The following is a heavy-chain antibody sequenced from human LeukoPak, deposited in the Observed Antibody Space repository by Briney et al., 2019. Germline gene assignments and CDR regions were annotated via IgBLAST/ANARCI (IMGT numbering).Heavy chain of an antibody. D-gene: IGHD2/OR15-2a*01. J-gene: IGHJ4*02. V-gene: IGHV1-46*01. CDR3: ARGGSLAVAPHLYYFDY. Sequence: ASVKVSCKASGYTFTAYYIHWVRQAPGQGLEWMGIINPSGGSTTYAQNFQGRVTMTRDTSTSAVYMELSSLRSEDTAVYYCARGGSLAVAPHLYYFDYWGQGTLSPSPQ. CDR1: GYTFTAYY. CDR2: INPSGGST.